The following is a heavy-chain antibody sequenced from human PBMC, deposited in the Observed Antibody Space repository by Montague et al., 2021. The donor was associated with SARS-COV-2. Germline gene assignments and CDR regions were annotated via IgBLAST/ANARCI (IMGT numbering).Heavy chain of an antibody. CDR3: ARSALAAADDGAQTALDY. CDR2: TYYRSYRRSQWCT. Sequence: CAISGDSVSTNSAAWNWIRQSPSRGLEWLGRTYYRSYRRSQWCTDYAVSLKSRITINPDTSKNQFSLQLNSVTPEDTAVYYCARSALAAADDGAQTALDYWGQGTLVTVSS. D-gene: IGHD6-13*01. CDR1: GDSVSTNSAA. V-gene: IGHV6-1*01. J-gene: IGHJ4*02.